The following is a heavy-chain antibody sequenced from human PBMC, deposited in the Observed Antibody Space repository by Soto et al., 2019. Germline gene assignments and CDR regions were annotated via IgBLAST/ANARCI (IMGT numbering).Heavy chain of an antibody. CDR2: IAYSGDT. V-gene: IGHV4-31*11. Sequence: PSETLSLTCVVSGGSIISADSYWFWIRKHPGKGLEWIGYIAYSGDTYYNPSLRSRVTISVDTSKNQFSLKLSSVTAADTAVYYCARVGLAAAGAPDYWGQGTLVTVSS. J-gene: IGHJ4*02. CDR1: GGSIISADSY. CDR3: ARVGLAAAGAPDY. D-gene: IGHD6-13*01.